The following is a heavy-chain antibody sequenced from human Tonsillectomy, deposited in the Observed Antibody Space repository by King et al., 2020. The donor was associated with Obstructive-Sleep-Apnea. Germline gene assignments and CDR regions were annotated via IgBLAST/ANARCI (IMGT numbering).Heavy chain of an antibody. CDR3: ATAPFSSSGSWDYFDY. CDR2: INWNSDSI. Sequence: VQLVESGGGLVQPGRSLRLSCAASGFTFDDYAMHWVRQAPGKGLEWVSGINWNSDSIGYAESVKGRFTISRDNAKNSLYRQINSPGPEDTALYYCATAPFSSSGSWDYFDYWGQGTLVTVSS. V-gene: IGHV3-9*01. CDR1: GFTFDDYA. J-gene: IGHJ4*02. D-gene: IGHD3-22*01.